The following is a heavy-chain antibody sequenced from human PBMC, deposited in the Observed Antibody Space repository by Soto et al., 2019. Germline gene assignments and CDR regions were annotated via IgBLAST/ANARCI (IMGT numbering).Heavy chain of an antibody. Sequence: QVHLMESGGGVAQPGRSLRLSCVASGFTFDTYGIHWVRQAPGKGLQWVALISYEGSNTYYADSVRGRFTISRDNSKNTLYLQINALRPDDTGVYYCARVTPGNNLYYFSGLDVWGRGTSVTVSS. CDR2: ISYEGSNT. J-gene: IGHJ6*02. V-gene: IGHV3-30-3*01. CDR1: GFTFDTYG. D-gene: IGHD1-1*01. CDR3: ARVTPGNNLYYFSGLDV.